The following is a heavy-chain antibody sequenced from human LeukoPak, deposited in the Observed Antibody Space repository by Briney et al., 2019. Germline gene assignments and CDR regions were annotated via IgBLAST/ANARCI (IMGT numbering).Heavy chain of an antibody. J-gene: IGHJ4*02. CDR2: SYYSGST. Sequence: SETLSLTCTVSGGSISSISSYWGWIRQPPGKGLEWIGSSYYSGSTYYNPSLKSRVTISVDTSKNQFSLKLSSVTAADTAVYYCARHVTVVVVAATQEFDYWGQGTLVTVSS. V-gene: IGHV4-39*01. CDR1: GGSISSISSY. D-gene: IGHD2-15*01. CDR3: ARHVTVVVVAATQEFDY.